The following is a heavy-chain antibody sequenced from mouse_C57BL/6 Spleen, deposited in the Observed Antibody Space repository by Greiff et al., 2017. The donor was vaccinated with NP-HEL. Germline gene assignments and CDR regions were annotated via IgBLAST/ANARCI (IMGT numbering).Heavy chain of an antibody. CDR3: ASGSSPTTGSSPWYFDV. CDR1: GYTFTSYW. J-gene: IGHJ1*03. CDR2: IDPNSGGT. D-gene: IGHD1-1*01. Sequence: QVQLQQPGAELVKPGASVKLSCKASGYTFTSYWMHWVKQRPGRGLEWIGRIDPNSGGTKYNEKFKSKATLTVDKPSSTAYMQLSSLTSEDSAVYYCASGSSPTTGSSPWYFDVWGTGTTVTVSS. V-gene: IGHV1-72*01.